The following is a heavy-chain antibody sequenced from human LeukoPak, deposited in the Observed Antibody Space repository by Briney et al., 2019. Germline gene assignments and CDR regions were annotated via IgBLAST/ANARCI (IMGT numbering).Heavy chain of an antibody. J-gene: IGHJ4*02. CDR3: AKGVGATPFDY. V-gene: IGHV3-23*01. CDR2: INESGGTT. Sequence: GGSLRLSCAASGFTFSAYAMTWVRQAPGKGLEWVPSINESGGTTYYADSVKGRFTISRDSSKNTLYLQMNSLRAEDTAVYYCAKGVGATPFDYWGQGTLVTVSS. D-gene: IGHD1-26*01. CDR1: GFTFSAYA.